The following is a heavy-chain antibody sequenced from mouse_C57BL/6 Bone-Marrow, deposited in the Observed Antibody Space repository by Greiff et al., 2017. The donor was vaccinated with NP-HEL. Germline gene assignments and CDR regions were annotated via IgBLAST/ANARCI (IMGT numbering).Heavy chain of an antibody. CDR3: APYYYCSSYGAY. CDR1: GYTFTSYW. V-gene: IGHV1-55*01. Sequence: VQLQQSGAELVKPGASVKMSCKASGYTFTSYWITWVKQRPGQGLEWIGDIYPGSGSTNYNEKFKSKATLTVDTSSSTAYLQLSSLTSEDSAVYYCAPYYYCSSYGAYWGQGTLVTVSA. D-gene: IGHD1-1*01. J-gene: IGHJ3*01. CDR2: IYPGSGST.